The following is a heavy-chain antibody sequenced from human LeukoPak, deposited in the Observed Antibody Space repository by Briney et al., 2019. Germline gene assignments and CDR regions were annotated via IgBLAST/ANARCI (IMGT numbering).Heavy chain of an antibody. D-gene: IGHD3-10*01. J-gene: IGHJ4*02. CDR2: IYHSGST. Sequence: SETLSLTCAVSGGSISRGGYSWSWIRQPPGKGLEWIGYIYHSGSTYYNPSLKSRVTISVDRSKNQFSLKLSSVTAADTAVYYCARVGSGSYGFHFDYWGQGTLVTVSS. CDR1: GGSISRGGYS. CDR3: ARVGSGSYGFHFDY. V-gene: IGHV4-30-2*01.